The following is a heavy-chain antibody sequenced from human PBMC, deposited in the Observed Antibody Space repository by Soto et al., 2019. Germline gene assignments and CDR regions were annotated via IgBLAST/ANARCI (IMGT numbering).Heavy chain of an antibody. V-gene: IGHV4-59*01. J-gene: IGHJ6*02. Sequence: SETLSLTCTVSGGSISSYYWSWIRQPPGKGLEWIGYIYYSGSTNYNPSLKSRVTISVDTSKNQFSLKLSSVTAADTAVYYCAGARVGSRSYGMDVRGQGTTVTVSS. D-gene: IGHD6-13*01. CDR2: IYYSGST. CDR3: AGARVGSRSYGMDV. CDR1: GGSISSYY.